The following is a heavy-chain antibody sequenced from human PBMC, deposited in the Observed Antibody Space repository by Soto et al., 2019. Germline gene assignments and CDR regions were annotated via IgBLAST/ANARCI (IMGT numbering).Heavy chain of an antibody. CDR3: ARGTYYYDSSGYYPPLSA. Sequence: SLRLSCAASGFTFSSYGMHWVRQAPGKGLEWVAVIWYDGSNKYYADSVKGRFTISRDNSKNTLYLQMNSLRAEDTAVYYCARGTYYYDSSGYYPPLSAWGQGTLVTVSS. J-gene: IGHJ5*02. D-gene: IGHD3-22*01. CDR1: GFTFSSYG. CDR2: IWYDGSNK. V-gene: IGHV3-33*01.